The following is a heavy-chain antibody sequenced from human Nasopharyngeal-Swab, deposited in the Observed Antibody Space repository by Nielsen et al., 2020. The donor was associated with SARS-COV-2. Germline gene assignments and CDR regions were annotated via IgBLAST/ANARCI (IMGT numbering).Heavy chain of an antibody. V-gene: IGHV5-51*01. CDR2: IYPGDSDT. CDR1: GYSFTSYW. Sequence: KVSCKGSGYSFTSYWIGWVRQMPGKGLEWMGIIYPGDSDTRCSPSFQGQVTISADKSISTAYLQWSSLKASDTAMYYCARLKPSVVMATTGGWFDPWGQGTLVTVSS. CDR3: ARLKPSVVMATTGGWFDP. D-gene: IGHD5-24*01. J-gene: IGHJ5*02.